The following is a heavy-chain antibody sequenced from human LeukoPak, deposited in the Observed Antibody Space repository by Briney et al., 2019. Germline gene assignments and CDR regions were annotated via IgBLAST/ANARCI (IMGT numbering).Heavy chain of an antibody. Sequence: PGGSLRLSCAASGFTFSTYAMSWVRQAPGKGLEWVSVIYSGGSTYYADSVKGRFTISRDNSKNTLYLQMNSLRAEDTAVYYCASSSGRLFDYWGQGTLVTVSS. V-gene: IGHV3-66*01. CDR1: GFTFSTYA. CDR2: IYSGGST. D-gene: IGHD3-22*01. J-gene: IGHJ4*02. CDR3: ASSSGRLFDY.